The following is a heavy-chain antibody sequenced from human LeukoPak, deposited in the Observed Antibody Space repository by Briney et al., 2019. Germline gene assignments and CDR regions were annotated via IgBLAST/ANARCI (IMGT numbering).Heavy chain of an antibody. CDR2: ISSSGRTI. CDR1: GFTFSHYN. J-gene: IGHJ5*02. V-gene: IGHV3-48*02. CDR3: ATDLIVTNH. Sequence: GGSLRLSCAASGFTFSHYNMNWVRQAPGKGLEWVSYISSSGRTIHYADSVKGRFTISRDNAENSLYLQMNSLRDEDTAVYYCATDLIVTNHWGQGTLVSVPS. D-gene: IGHD5-18*01.